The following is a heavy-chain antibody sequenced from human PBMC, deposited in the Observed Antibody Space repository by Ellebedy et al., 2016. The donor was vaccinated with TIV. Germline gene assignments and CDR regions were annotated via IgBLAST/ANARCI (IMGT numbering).Heavy chain of an antibody. Sequence: GGSLRLSCAASGFTFSSYWMSWVRQAPGKGLEWVANIKQDGSEKYYVDSVKGRFTLPRDNAKNSLYLQMNSLRAEDTAVYYCAGRAYNWNDGSLFDYWGQGTLVTVSS. CDR3: AGRAYNWNDGSLFDY. CDR2: IKQDGSEK. J-gene: IGHJ4*02. V-gene: IGHV3-7*03. D-gene: IGHD1-1*01. CDR1: GFTFSSYW.